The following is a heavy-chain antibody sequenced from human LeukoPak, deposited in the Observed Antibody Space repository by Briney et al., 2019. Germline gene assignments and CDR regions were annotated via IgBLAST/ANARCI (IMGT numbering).Heavy chain of an antibody. CDR2: LIPIFGTA. J-gene: IGHJ6*03. V-gene: IGHV1-69*05. D-gene: IGHD4-11*01. Sequence: SVKVSCKASGGTFSSYAISWVRQAPGQGLESMGGLIPIFGTANYAQKFQGRVTITTDESTSTAYMELSSLRSEDTAVYYCAAHATVTTSPFYYMDVWGKGTTVTVSS. CDR3: AAHATVTTSPFYYMDV. CDR1: GGTFSSYA.